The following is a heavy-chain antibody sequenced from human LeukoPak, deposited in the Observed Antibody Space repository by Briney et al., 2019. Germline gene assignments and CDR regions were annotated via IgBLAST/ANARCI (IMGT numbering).Heavy chain of an antibody. CDR1: GFTFSSYS. Sequence: GGSLRLSLAASGFTFSSYSMNWVSKAPGKGLEWVSYITNSGGTIYYADSVKGRFTISRDNAQNSLYLQMNSLRAEDTAVYYCVRDHLWAFDYWGQGTLVTVSS. V-gene: IGHV3-48*01. CDR3: VRDHLWAFDY. J-gene: IGHJ4*02. D-gene: IGHD2-21*01. CDR2: ITNSGGTI.